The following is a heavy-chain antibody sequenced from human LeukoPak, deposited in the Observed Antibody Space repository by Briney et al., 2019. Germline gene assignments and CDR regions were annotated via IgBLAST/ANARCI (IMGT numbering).Heavy chain of an antibody. Sequence: GGSLRLSCAASGFTVSSNYMSWVRQAPGKGLEWVSVIYSGGSTYYADSVKGRFTISRDNSKNTLYLQMNSLRAEDTAVYYCARARWEQLEPWLFDYWGQGTLVTVSS. J-gene: IGHJ4*02. CDR2: IYSGGST. V-gene: IGHV3-66*01. D-gene: IGHD1-1*01. CDR3: ARARWEQLEPWLFDY. CDR1: GFTVSSNY.